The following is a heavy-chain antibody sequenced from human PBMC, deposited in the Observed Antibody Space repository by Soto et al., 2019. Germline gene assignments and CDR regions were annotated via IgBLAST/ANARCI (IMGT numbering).Heavy chain of an antibody. CDR1: GGSISSYY. J-gene: IGHJ5*02. CDR2: IYYSGST. D-gene: IGHD3-22*01. Sequence: SETLSLTCTVSGGSISSYYWSWIRQPPGKGLEWIGYIYYSGSTNYNPSLKSRVTISVDTSKNQFSLKLSSVTAADTAVYYCARDLSMRGLVMRGWFDPWGQGTLVTVSS. CDR3: ARDLSMRGLVMRGWFDP. V-gene: IGHV4-59*01.